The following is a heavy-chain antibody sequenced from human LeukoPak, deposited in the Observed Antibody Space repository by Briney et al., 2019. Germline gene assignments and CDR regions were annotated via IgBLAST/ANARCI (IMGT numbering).Heavy chain of an antibody. V-gene: IGHV6-1*01. CDR2: TYYRSKRYN. D-gene: IGHD1-26*01. CDR3: ARGKYSAFDI. CDR1: GDSVSSNGVA. Sequence: SQTLSLTCGISGDSVSSNGVAWNWIRQSPSRGLEWLGRTYYRSKRYNDYAVSVKSRITVNPDTSKNQFSLQLNSVTPEDTAVYYCARGKYSAFDIWGRGTMVTVSS. J-gene: IGHJ3*02.